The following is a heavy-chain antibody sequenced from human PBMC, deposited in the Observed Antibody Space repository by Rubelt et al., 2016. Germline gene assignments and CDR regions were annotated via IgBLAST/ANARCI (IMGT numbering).Heavy chain of an antibody. CDR2: INHSGST. V-gene: IGHV4-34*01. Sequence: QVQLQQWGAGLLKPSETLSLTCAVYGGSFSGYYWSWIRQPPGKGLEWIGEINHSGSTNYNPSLKSRVTNSADQSNNPFYLKLSILTASDTAVYYYARGREEVNYYPYRLDVWGQGTPVTVSS. CDR1: GGSFSGYY. J-gene: IGHJ6*02. CDR3: ARGREEVNYYPYRLDV. D-gene: IGHD1-26*01.